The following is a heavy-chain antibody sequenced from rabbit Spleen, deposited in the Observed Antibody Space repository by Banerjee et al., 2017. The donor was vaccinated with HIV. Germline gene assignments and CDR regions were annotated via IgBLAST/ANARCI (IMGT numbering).Heavy chain of an antibody. J-gene: IGHJ3*01. D-gene: IGHD1-1*01. CDR1: GFSFSNNYR. Sequence: QEQLEESGGDLVKPEGSLTLTCTASGFSFSNNYRMCWVRRAPGKGLEWIACIHTNSGVTWYASWAKGRFTISKTSSTTVTLQMTSLTAADTATYFCARNFDTSWYINVGLWGQGTLVTVS. CDR2: IHTNSGVT. V-gene: IGHV1S45*01. CDR3: ARNFDTSWYINVGL.